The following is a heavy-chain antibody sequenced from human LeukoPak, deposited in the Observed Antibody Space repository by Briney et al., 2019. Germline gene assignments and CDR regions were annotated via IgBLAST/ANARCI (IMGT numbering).Heavy chain of an antibody. Sequence: GGSLRLSCAASGFTFSSYAMSWVRQAPGKGLEWVSAISGSGGSTYYADSVKGRFTISRDNSKNTLYLQMNSLRAEDTAVYYCAKGGFGDLWGLVGPFDYWGQGTLVTVSS. CDR2: ISGSGGST. CDR3: AKGGFGDLWGLVGPFDY. CDR1: GFTFSSYA. V-gene: IGHV3-23*01. D-gene: IGHD3-16*01. J-gene: IGHJ4*02.